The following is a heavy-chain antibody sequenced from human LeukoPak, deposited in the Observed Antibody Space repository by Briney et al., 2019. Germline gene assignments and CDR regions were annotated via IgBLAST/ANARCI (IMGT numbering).Heavy chain of an antibody. V-gene: IGHV1-69*05. Sequence: GASVKVSCKASGGTFSSYAISWVRQAPGQGLEWMGRIIPIFGTANYAQKFQGRVTITTDESTSTAYMELSSLRSEDTAVYYCARDRTAYDFWSGEGDWFDPWGPGNPGHRLL. CDR2: IIPIFGTA. CDR3: ARDRTAYDFWSGEGDWFDP. J-gene: IGHJ5*02. D-gene: IGHD3-3*01. CDR1: GGTFSSYA.